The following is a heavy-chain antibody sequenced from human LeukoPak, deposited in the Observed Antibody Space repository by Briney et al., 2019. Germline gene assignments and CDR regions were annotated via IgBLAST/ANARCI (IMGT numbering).Heavy chain of an antibody. Sequence: ASVKVSCKASGYTFTSYGISWVRQAPGQGLEWMGWINPNSGGTNYAQKFQGRVTMTRDTSISTAYMELSRLRSDDTALYYCAREPSRQYDILTGYSDYWGQGTLVTVSS. CDR2: INPNSGGT. CDR3: AREPSRQYDILTGYSDY. CDR1: GYTFTSYG. J-gene: IGHJ4*02. V-gene: IGHV1-2*02. D-gene: IGHD3-9*01.